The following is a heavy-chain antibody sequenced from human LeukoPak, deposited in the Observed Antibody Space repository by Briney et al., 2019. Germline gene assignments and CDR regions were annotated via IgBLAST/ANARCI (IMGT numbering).Heavy chain of an antibody. CDR3: AKFDNRIVGAASFNY. CDR1: GSTFSSYG. D-gene: IGHD1-26*01. CDR2: IRFDGSNK. J-gene: IGHJ4*02. Sequence: QPGGSLRLSCAASGSTFSSYGMHWVRQAPGKGLEWVAFIRFDGSNKYYADSVKGRLTISRDNSKNTLYLQMNSLRGEDTAVYYCAKFDNRIVGAASFNYWGQGTLVTVSS. V-gene: IGHV3-30*02.